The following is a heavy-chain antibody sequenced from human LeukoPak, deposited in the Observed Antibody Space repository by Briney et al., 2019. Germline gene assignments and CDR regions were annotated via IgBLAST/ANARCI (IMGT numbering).Heavy chain of an antibody. D-gene: IGHD3-9*01. V-gene: IGHV4-39*01. CDR1: GGSISSSRYY. CDR3: GRQAAGSYGDYYDY. CDR2: IYYSGRI. Sequence: SSETLSLTCTVPGGSISSSRYYWGWIRLPPGKRLEWIGSIYYSGRIYYNPSLRSRVTISLGTSKNQFSLKLGSVTAADTGVYYCGRQAAGSYGDYYDYWGQGTLVTVSS. J-gene: IGHJ4*02.